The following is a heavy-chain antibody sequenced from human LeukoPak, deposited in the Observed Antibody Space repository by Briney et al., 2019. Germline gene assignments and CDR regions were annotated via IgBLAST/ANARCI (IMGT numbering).Heavy chain of an antibody. CDR3: ARPGSPAAGASDFHH. J-gene: IGHJ1*01. V-gene: IGHV1-46*01. CDR2: IYPRDGST. D-gene: IGHD6-13*01. Sequence: ASVKVSCKASGYTFTSNYIHWARQAPGQGLEWMGMIYPRDGSTSYAQKFQGRVTVTRDTSTSTVHMDLSSLRSEDTAVYYCARPGSPAAGASDFHHWGQGTLVTVSS. CDR1: GYTFTSNY.